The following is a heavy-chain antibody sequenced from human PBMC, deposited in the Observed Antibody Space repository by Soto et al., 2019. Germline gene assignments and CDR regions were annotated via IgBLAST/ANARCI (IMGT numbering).Heavy chain of an antibody. D-gene: IGHD4-17*01. CDR3: ARDRYGDYEIDY. CDR2: ISSGSSTI. V-gene: IGHV3-48*02. J-gene: IGHJ4*02. Sequence: EVQLVESGGGLVQPGGSLRLSCAASGFTFSSYSMNWVRQAPGKGLEWVSYISSGSSTIYYADSVKGRFTISRDHAKNSLYLQMNSVRDEDTAVYYCARDRYGDYEIDYWGQGPLVTVSS. CDR1: GFTFSSYS.